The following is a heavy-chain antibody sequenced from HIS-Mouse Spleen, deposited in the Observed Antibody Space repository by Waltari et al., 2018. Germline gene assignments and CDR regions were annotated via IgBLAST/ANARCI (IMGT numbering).Heavy chain of an antibody. CDR1: GYTFTSYY. V-gene: IGHV1-46*01. J-gene: IGHJ5*02. D-gene: IGHD3-22*01. Sequence: QVQLVQSGAEVKKPGASVKVSCKASGYTFTSYYMHWVRQAPGQGLEWMGIINPSGGSTSYAQKFQGRVTMTRDTSTSTVYMELSSLRSEDTAVYYCARDPTSYYDSSGYHYWFDPWGQGTLVTVSS. CDR3: ARDPTSYYDSSGYHYWFDP. CDR2: INPSGGST.